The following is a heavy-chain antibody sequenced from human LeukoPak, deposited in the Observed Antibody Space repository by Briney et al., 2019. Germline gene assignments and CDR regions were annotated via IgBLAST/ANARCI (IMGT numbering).Heavy chain of an antibody. V-gene: IGHV4-39*01. CDR2: CLYSGNT. CDR3: GRRGVSAVVPAAFDY. D-gene: IGHD2-2*01. CDR1: GGSIIDNNYY. Sequence: PSETLSLTCTVSGGSIIDNNYYWAWIRQPPGKGLEWIGSCLYSGNTYCNSSLESRVTISVDTSKNQFSLKLSSVTAADTAVYYCGRRGVSAVVPAAFDYWGQGTLVTVSS. J-gene: IGHJ4*02.